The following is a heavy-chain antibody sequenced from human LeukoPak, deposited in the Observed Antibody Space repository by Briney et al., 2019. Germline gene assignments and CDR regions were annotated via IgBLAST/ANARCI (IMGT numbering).Heavy chain of an antibody. CDR3: ARAVSSSGWGLYYYYGMDV. J-gene: IGHJ6*02. CDR2: IYYSGST. Sequence: SETLSLTCTVSGGSISSYYWSWIRQPPGKGLEWIGYIYYSGSTNYNPSLKSRVTISVDTSKNQFSLKLSSVTAADTAVYYCARAVSSSGWGLYYYYGMDVWGQGTTVTVSS. V-gene: IGHV4-59*01. D-gene: IGHD6-19*01. CDR1: GGSISSYY.